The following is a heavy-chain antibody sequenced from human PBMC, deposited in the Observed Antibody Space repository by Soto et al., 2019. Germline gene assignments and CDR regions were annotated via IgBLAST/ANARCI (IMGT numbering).Heavy chain of an antibody. CDR3: ARDHYYDSSGARYFDL. CDR2: INPSGGRT. CDR1: GYTFTSYY. D-gene: IGHD3-22*01. J-gene: IGHJ2*01. V-gene: IGHV1-46*01. Sequence: QVQLVQSGAEVRKPGASVKVSCKASGYTFTSYYMHWVRQAPGQGLEWMGIINPSGGRTSYAQKFKGRVTMTRDTSTSTVYMELSSLRSEDTAVYYCARDHYYDSSGARYFDLWGRGTLVTVSS.